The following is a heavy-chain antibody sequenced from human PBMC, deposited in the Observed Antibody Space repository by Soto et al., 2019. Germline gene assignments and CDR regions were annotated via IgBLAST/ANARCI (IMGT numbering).Heavy chain of an antibody. CDR1: GGSFSGYY. CDR2: INHSGST. D-gene: IGHD4-17*01. V-gene: IGHV4-34*01. Sequence: SETLSLTCAVYGGSFSGYYWSWIRQPPGKGLEWIGEINHSGSTNYNPSLKSRVTISVDTSKNQFSLKLSSVTAADTAVYYCARGNGDSGMDVWGQGTTVTVSS. J-gene: IGHJ6*02. CDR3: ARGNGDSGMDV.